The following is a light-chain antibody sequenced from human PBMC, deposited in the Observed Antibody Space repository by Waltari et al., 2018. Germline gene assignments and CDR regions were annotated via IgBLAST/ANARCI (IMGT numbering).Light chain of an antibody. CDR3: CSDVGSSYV. CDR2: EVS. Sequence: QSALTQPASVSGSPGQSITISCTGTSSDVGSYNLVSWYQHHPGKAPKLMIYEVSKRPSGVSNRFSGSKSGNTASLRISGLQAEDEADYYCCSDVGSSYVFGSGTKVTVL. J-gene: IGLJ1*01. V-gene: IGLV2-23*02. CDR1: SSDVGSYNL.